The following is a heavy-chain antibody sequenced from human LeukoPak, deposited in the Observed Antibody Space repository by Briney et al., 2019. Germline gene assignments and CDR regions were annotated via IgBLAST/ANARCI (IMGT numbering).Heavy chain of an antibody. V-gene: IGHV3-30*04. Sequence: GGSLRLSCAASGFTFSSYSMHWVRQAPGKGLEWVGVISYDGHNKYYADYVQGRFTISRDNSKSTVYLQMNSLRPDDTAVYYCAREGGRPWGQGTMVTVSS. CDR2: ISYDGHNK. CDR1: GFTFSSYS. D-gene: IGHD3-16*01. CDR3: AREGGRP. J-gene: IGHJ3*01.